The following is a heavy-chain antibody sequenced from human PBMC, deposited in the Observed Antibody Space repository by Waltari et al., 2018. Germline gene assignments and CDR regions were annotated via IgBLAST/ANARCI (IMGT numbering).Heavy chain of an antibody. Sequence: EVQLVESGGGLVQPGWSLRLSCEASGLTFSNYSINWVRQARGEGLECVSHIRGTSPTIYYADSVKGRFTISRDNARNSLYLQLNSLRAEDPAVYYFASGYNWDLFYYWVHGTLVTFSS. CDR2: IRGTSPTI. CDR3: ASGYNWDLFYY. D-gene: IGHD1-20*01. V-gene: IGHV3-48*04. J-gene: IGHJ4*01. CDR1: GLTFSNYS.